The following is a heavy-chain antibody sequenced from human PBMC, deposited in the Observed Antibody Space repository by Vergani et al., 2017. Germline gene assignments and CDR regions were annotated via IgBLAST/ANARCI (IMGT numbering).Heavy chain of an antibody. Sequence: EVQLVESGGGLVQPGGSLRLSCAASGFTVSSNYMSWVRQAPGNGLEWVSVIYSGGSTYYADSVKGRFTISRHNSKNTLYLQMNSLRAEDTAVYYCARDRVDIVATTTYYYYYYGMDVWGQGTTVTVSS. V-gene: IGHV3-53*04. CDR3: ARDRVDIVATTTYYYYYYGMDV. CDR2: IYSGGST. D-gene: IGHD5-12*01. CDR1: GFTVSSNY. J-gene: IGHJ6*02.